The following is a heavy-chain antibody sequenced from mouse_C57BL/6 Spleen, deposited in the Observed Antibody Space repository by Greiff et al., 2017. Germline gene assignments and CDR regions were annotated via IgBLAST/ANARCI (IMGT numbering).Heavy chain of an antibody. J-gene: IGHJ3*01. CDR2: INPNYGTT. CDR1: GYSFTDYN. D-gene: IGHD1-1*01. CDR3: AIENPYYYGSRGFAY. V-gene: IGHV1-39*01. Sequence: VHVKQSGPELVKPGASVKISCKASGYSFTDYNMNWVKQSNGKSLEWIGVINPNYGTTSYNQKFKGKATLTVDQSSSTAYMQLNSLTSEDSAVYYCAIENPYYYGSRGFAYWGQGTLVTVSA.